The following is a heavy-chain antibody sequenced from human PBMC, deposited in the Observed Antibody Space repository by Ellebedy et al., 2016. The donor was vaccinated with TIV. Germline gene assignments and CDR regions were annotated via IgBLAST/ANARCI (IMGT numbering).Heavy chain of an antibody. CDR2: ISGSGGST. V-gene: IGHV3-23*01. Sequence: GGSLRLSXAASGFTFSSYAMSWVRQAPGKGLEWVSAISGSGGSTYYADSVKGRFTISRDNSKNTLYLQMNSLRAEDTAVYYCAKGRSGSYYRPRQKYYFDYWGQGTLVTVSS. D-gene: IGHD3-10*01. CDR3: AKGRSGSYYRPRQKYYFDY. J-gene: IGHJ4*02. CDR1: GFTFSSYA.